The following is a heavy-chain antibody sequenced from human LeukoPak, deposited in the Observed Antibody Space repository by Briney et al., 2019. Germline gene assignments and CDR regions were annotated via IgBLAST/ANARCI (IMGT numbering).Heavy chain of an antibody. J-gene: IGHJ4*02. V-gene: IGHV1-8*01. CDR3: ARGNYFGSGSFDN. CDR2: MNPNSGNT. Sequence: ASVKVSCKASGNTFSSYEINWVRQAPGQGLEWLGWMNPNSGNTGYAQMFQGRVTMTRNTSISTAYMELSSLRSEDTAVYYCARGNYFGSGSFDNWGQGTLVTVSS. D-gene: IGHD3-10*01. CDR1: GNTFSSYE.